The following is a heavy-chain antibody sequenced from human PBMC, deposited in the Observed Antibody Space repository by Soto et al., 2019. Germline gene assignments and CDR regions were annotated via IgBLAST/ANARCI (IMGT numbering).Heavy chain of an antibody. Sequence: QVHLVQSGAEVKTPGSSVKVACKASGDTFLNYAFSWVRQAPAQGLEWMGGIIPMFGTANYLQKFQGRVTITADESTSTVYIELSSLKYDDTAVYYCAREWARGVSYNGMDVWGQGTTVTVSS. D-gene: IGHD1-26*01. V-gene: IGHV1-69*01. CDR1: GDTFLNYA. CDR3: AREWARGVSYNGMDV. J-gene: IGHJ6*02. CDR2: IIPMFGTA.